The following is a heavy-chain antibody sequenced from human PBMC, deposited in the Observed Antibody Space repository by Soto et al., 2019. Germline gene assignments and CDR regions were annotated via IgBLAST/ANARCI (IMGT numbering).Heavy chain of an antibody. CDR3: AKDRGWSSADLEY. D-gene: IGHD6-19*01. CDR1: GFNFSSFG. V-gene: IGHV3-30*18. Sequence: PGGSLRLSCAASGFNFSSFGMHWGRQAPGKGLEWVALMSYDGSSKYYQDSLKGRFTISRDKSKNTLYLQMSSLRVEDTAVYYCAKDRGWSSADLEYWGQGTLVTVSS. CDR2: MSYDGSSK. J-gene: IGHJ4*02.